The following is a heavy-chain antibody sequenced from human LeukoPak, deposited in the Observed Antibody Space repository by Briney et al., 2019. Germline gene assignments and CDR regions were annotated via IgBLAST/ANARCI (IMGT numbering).Heavy chain of an antibody. CDR1: GGSISRYY. CDR2: IYYSGNT. V-gene: IGHV4-59*01. D-gene: IGHD2-2*01. J-gene: IGHJ4*02. CDR3: ARSKYHLLY. Sequence: SETLSLTCTVSGGSISRYYWSWIRQPPGKGLEWIGYIYYSGNTNYNPSLKSRVTISVDTSKNQFSLKLSSVTAADTAVYYCARSKYHLLYWGQGTLVTVSS.